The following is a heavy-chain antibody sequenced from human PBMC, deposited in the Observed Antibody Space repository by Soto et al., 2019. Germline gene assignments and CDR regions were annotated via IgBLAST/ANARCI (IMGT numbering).Heavy chain of an antibody. CDR2: ILHDGNNK. CDR3: ARDDEGGSYCDLGY. CDR1: GFTFSNYI. J-gene: IGHJ4*02. D-gene: IGHD3-10*01. V-gene: IGHV3-30*14. Sequence: QVQLVESGGGVVQPGRSLRLSCAASGFTFSNYIMHWVRQAPGKGLEWVAIILHDGNNKYYADSVKGRFTISRDNSKNTLYLQMNILRTEDTDIYYCARDDEGGSYCDLGYWGQGTLVTVSS.